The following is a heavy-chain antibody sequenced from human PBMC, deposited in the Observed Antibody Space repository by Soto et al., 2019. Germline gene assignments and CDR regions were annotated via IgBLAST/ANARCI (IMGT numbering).Heavy chain of an antibody. CDR2: MYYSGST. V-gene: IGHV4-31*03. Sequence: QVQLQESGPGLVKPSQTLSLTCTVSGGSISSGGYYWSWTRQHPGKGLEWIGYMYYSGSTYYNPCRKSRVTISVAPAKNLSSLTLSPVAGADPAVYYCVRDVPRGGNFVYWGQATLVTVSS. D-gene: IGHD3-16*01. CDR3: VRDVPRGGNFVY. J-gene: IGHJ4*02. CDR1: GGSISSGGYY.